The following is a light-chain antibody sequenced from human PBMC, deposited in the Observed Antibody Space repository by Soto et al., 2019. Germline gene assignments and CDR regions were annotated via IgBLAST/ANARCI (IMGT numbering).Light chain of an antibody. Sequence: VLTQPPSVSGAPGQRVTISCTGSSSNIGAGYDVHWYQQLPGTAPKLLIYGNSNRPSGVPDRFSGSKSGTSASLAITGLQAEDEADYYCQSYDSSLSRYVFGTGTKVTVL. V-gene: IGLV1-40*01. CDR2: GNS. J-gene: IGLJ1*01. CDR3: QSYDSSLSRYV. CDR1: SSNIGAGYD.